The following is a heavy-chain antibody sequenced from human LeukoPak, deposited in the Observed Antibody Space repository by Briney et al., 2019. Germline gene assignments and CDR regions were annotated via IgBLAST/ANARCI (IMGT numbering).Heavy chain of an antibody. D-gene: IGHD1-7*01. CDR2: ISGYNGNT. J-gene: IGHJ6*03. Sequence: ASVKVSCKASGYTFISYGISWVRQAPGQGLEWMGWISGYNGNTKYAQKLQGRVTMTTEISTSTAYMELRSLRSDDTGVYYCARVWELQDRFYYYYMDVWGIGTTVTVSS. V-gene: IGHV1-18*01. CDR3: ARVWELQDRFYYYYMDV. CDR1: GYTFISYG.